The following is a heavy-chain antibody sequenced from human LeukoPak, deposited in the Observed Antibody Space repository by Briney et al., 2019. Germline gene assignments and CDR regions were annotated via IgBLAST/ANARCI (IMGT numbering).Heavy chain of an antibody. CDR2: IIPILGIA. D-gene: IGHD3-10*01. CDR3: ARVLSMVRGVTPYGMDV. CDR1: GGTFSSYA. J-gene: IGHJ6*02. Sequence: SVNISCKASGGTFSSYAISWVRQAHGQGLEWMGRIIPILGIANYAQKFQGRVTITADKSTSTAYMELSSLRSEDTAVYYCARVLSMVRGVTPYGMDVWGQGTTVTVSS. V-gene: IGHV1-69*04.